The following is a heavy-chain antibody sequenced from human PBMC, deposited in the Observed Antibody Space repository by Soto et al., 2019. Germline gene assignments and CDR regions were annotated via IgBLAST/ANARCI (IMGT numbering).Heavy chain of an antibody. CDR1: GGTFSSYA. Sequence: SVKVSCKASGGTFSSYAISCVRQPPGQGLEWMGGIIPLFGTANYAQKFQGRVTITADQSTSTAYMELSSLRSEDTAVYYCARGDEHIVVVTAIYSFDYWGQGTLVTVSS. D-gene: IGHD2-21*02. V-gene: IGHV1-69*13. CDR2: IIPLFGTA. CDR3: ARGDEHIVVVTAIYSFDY. J-gene: IGHJ4*02.